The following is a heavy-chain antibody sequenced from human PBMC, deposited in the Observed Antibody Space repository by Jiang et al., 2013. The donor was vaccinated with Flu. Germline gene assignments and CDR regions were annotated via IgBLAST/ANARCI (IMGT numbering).Heavy chain of an antibody. CDR1: GFTFSSYG. CDR3: ARERGYSYGYYFDY. V-gene: IGHV3-33*01. CDR2: IWYDGSNK. J-gene: IGHJ4*02. D-gene: IGHD5-18*01. Sequence: QLLESGGGVVQPGRSLRLSCAASGFTFSSYGMHWVRQAPGKGLEWVAVIWYDGSNKYYADSVKGRFTISRDNSKNTLYLQMNSLRAEDTAVYYCARERGYSYGYYFDYWGQGTLVTVSS.